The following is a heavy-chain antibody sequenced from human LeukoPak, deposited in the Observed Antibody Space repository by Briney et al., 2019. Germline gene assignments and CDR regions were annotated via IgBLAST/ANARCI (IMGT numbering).Heavy chain of an antibody. CDR3: ARGVGTMVY. CDR1: GGTFSSYA. V-gene: IGHV1-8*02. D-gene: IGHD1-7*01. CDR2: MNPNSGNT. Sequence: ASVKVSCKASGGTFSSYAISWVRQAPGQGLEWMGWMNPNSGNTGYAQKFQGRVTMTRNTSISTAYMELSSLRSEDTAVYYCARGVGTMVYWGQGTLVTVSS. J-gene: IGHJ4*02.